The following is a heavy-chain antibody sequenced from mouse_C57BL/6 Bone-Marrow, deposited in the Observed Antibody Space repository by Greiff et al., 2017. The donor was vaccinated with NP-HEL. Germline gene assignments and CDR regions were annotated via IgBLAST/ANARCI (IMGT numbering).Heavy chain of an antibody. CDR2: IYPGDGDT. V-gene: IGHV1-82*01. CDR3: ARPHYYGSSPLGY. Sequence: VQLQQSGPELVKPGASVKISCKASGYAFSSSWMNWVKQRPGKGLEWIGRIYPGDGDTNYNGKFKGKATLTADKSSSTAYMQLSSLTSEDSAVYFCARPHYYGSSPLGYWGQGTTLTVSS. CDR1: GYAFSSSW. D-gene: IGHD1-1*01. J-gene: IGHJ2*01.